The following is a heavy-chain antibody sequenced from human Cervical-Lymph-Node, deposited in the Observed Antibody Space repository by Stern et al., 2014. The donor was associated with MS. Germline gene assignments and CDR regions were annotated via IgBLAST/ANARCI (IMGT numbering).Heavy chain of an antibody. J-gene: IGHJ5*02. CDR2: IYYSGST. CDR1: GGSISSYY. V-gene: IGHV4-59*01. CDR3: ARGATQAFEP. Sequence: QVQLQESGPGLVKPSETLSLTCTVSGGSISSYYWSWIRQPPGKGLEWIGYIYYSGSTNYNPSLKSRVTISVDTSKNQFSLKLSSVTAADTAVYYCARGATQAFEPWGQGTLVTVSS.